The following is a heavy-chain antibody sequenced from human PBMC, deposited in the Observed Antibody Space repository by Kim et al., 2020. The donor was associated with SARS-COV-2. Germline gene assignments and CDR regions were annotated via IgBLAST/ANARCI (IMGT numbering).Heavy chain of an antibody. J-gene: IGHJ6*02. CDR1: GGSISSGGYY. CDR3: ARGTGYYDTALGGMDV. V-gene: IGHV4-31*03. Sequence: SETLSLTCTVSGGSISSGGYYWSWIRQHPGKGLEWIGYIYYSGSTYYNPSLKSRVTISVDTPKNQFSLKLSSVTAADTAVCYCARGTGYYDTALGGMDVWGQGTTVTVSS. D-gene: IGHD3-22*01. CDR2: IYYSGST.